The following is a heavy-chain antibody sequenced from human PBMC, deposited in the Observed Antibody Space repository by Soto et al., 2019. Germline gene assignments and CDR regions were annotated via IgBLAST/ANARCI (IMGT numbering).Heavy chain of an antibody. D-gene: IGHD3-22*01. J-gene: IGHJ6*02. Sequence: ASVKVSCKASGYTFTGYYMHWVRQAPGQGLEWMGWINPNSGGTNYAQKFQGWVTMTRDTSISTAYMELSRLRSDDTAVYYCATQQRGYDSSGGLAPGDYYGMDVWGQGTTVTVSS. CDR3: ATQQRGYDSSGGLAPGDYYGMDV. CDR1: GYTFTGYY. V-gene: IGHV1-2*04. CDR2: INPNSGGT.